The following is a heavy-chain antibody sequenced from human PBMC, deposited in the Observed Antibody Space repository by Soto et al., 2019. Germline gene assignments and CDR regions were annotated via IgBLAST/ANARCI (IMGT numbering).Heavy chain of an antibody. D-gene: IGHD2-2*01. CDR3: ARERPPPVIVVVPAAMEGSDY. Sequence: EVQLVESGGGLVQPGGSLRLSCAASGFTFSSYWMSWVRQAPGKGLEWVANIKQDGSEQYYVDSVKGRFTISRDNAKNSLDRQMNSLGAEETAVYYCARERPPPVIVVVPAAMEGSDYWGQGTLVTVSS. CDR1: GFTFSSYW. CDR2: IKQDGSEQ. V-gene: IGHV3-7*01. J-gene: IGHJ4*02.